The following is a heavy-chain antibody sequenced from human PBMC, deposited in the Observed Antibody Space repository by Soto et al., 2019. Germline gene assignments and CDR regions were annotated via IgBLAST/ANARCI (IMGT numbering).Heavy chain of an antibody. CDR3: ARVGREDGSGSYPASYYYYMDV. D-gene: IGHD3-10*01. CDR2: IYYSGST. V-gene: IGHV4-59*01. J-gene: IGHJ6*03. CDR1: GGSISSYY. Sequence: SETLSLTCTVSGGSISSYYWSWIRQPPGKGLEWIGYIYYSGSTNYNPSLKSRVTISVDTSKNQFSLKLSSVTAADTAVYYCARVGREDGSGSYPASYYYYMDVWGKGTTVTDSS.